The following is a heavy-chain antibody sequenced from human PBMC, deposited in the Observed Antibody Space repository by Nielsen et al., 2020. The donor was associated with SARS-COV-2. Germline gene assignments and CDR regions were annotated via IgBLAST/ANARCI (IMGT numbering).Heavy chain of an antibody. J-gene: IGHJ4*02. V-gene: IGHV1-2*06. D-gene: IGHD1-1*01. CDR1: GYTFNTYY. CDR3: ARDVALGNDY. Sequence: ASVKVSCKASGYTFNTYYIYWVRQAPGQGLEWMGRINPNSGGTNYVQKFQGRVTMTRDTSINTVYMELSMLRPDDTAVYYCARDVALGNDYWGQGTLVTVSS. CDR2: INPNSGGT.